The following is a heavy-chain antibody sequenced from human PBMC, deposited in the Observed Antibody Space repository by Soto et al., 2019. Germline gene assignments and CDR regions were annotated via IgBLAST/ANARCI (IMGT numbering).Heavy chain of an antibody. J-gene: IGHJ4*02. Sequence: QVQLQESGPGLVKPSQTLSLTCTVSGGSISSGDYYCSWIRKPPGKGLEWIGYIYYSGSTYYNPSLKSRVTIAVDTSKNQFSLKLSSVTAADTAVYYCARYCSGGSCYEGRSSLFDYWGQGTLVTVSS. D-gene: IGHD2-15*01. CDR1: GGSISSGDYY. CDR3: ARYCSGGSCYEGRSSLFDY. CDR2: IYYSGST. V-gene: IGHV4-30-4*01.